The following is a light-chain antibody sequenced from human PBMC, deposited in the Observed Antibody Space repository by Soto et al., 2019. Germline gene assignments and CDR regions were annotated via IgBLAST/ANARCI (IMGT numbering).Light chain of an antibody. CDR2: KAS. CDR3: QQYYNYPLT. Sequence: DLQMTQSPSTLSASVGDRVTITCRASQSINNWLAWYQQMPGKAPKLLIYKASTAESGVPSRFSGIGSGTQFTLTISSMQPDDFATYYCQQYYNYPLTFGQGTKVDIK. CDR1: QSINNW. J-gene: IGKJ1*01. V-gene: IGKV1-5*03.